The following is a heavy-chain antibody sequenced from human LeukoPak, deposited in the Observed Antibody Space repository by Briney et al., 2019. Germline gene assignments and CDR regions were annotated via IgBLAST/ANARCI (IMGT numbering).Heavy chain of an antibody. D-gene: IGHD3-9*01. V-gene: IGHV3-48*03. CDR1: GFSFASYG. CDR2: ITSDGHVE. CDR3: ARDTLNGPFVISLDY. Sequence: GRSLRLSCAASGFSFASYGMNWVRQAPGKGLEWVSHITSDGHVETYVDSVRGRFTMSRDNGKDLLFLQMNGLRAEDTAVYYCARDTLNGPFVISLDYWGQGALVTVSS. J-gene: IGHJ4*02.